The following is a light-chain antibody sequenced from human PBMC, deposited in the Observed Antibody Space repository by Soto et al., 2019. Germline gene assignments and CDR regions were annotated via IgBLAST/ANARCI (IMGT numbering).Light chain of an antibody. CDR2: AAS. CDR1: QGISNY. Sequence: DIQMTQSPSSLSASVGDRVTITCRASQGISNYLAWYQQKPGKVPKLLIYAASTLQSGVPSRFSGSGSGTDFTLTISSLQPEDVETYYCQKYNSALITFGQGTRLEIK. CDR3: QKYNSALIT. J-gene: IGKJ5*01. V-gene: IGKV1-27*01.